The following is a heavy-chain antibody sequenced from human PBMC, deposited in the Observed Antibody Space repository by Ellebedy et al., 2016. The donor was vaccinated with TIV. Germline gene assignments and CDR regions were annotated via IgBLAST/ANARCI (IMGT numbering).Heavy chain of an antibody. V-gene: IGHV3-74*01. D-gene: IGHD3-10*01. CDR1: GFTFSSYW. CDR2: MDSGGSTT. J-gene: IGHJ4*02. Sequence: GESLKISCAASGFTFSSYWMHWVRQAPGKGLVWVSRMDSGGSTTDYADSVKGRFTISRDNAKNTLYLQMDSLRAEDTAVYYCARAGSYLSEVVFYWGQGTLVTVSP. CDR3: ARAGSYLSEVVFY.